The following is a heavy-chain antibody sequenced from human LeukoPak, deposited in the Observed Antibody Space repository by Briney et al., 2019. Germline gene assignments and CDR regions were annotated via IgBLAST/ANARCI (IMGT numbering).Heavy chain of an antibody. J-gene: IGHJ4*02. CDR3: ASAGRPCSSTNCYAEDYFDY. Sequence: ASVKVSCKASGYTFTGYYIHWVRQAPGHGLEWMGRINPNSGGTNYAQKFQGRVTMTRDTSISTAYMELSRLRSDDTAVYYCASAGRPCSSTNCYAEDYFDYWGQGTLVTVSS. D-gene: IGHD2-2*01. CDR1: GYTFTGYY. V-gene: IGHV1-2*06. CDR2: INPNSGGT.